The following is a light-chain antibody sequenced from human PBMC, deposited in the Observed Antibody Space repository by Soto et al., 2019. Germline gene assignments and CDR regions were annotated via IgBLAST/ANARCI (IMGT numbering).Light chain of an antibody. CDR1: QSISSW. CDR2: KAS. Sequence: DIQMTQSPSTLSASVGDRVTFTCRASQSISSWLAWYQQKPGKAPKLLIYKASSLESGVPSRFSGSGSGTEFTLTISSLKPDDFATYYCQQYNSYSTFGQGTKLEIK. CDR3: QQYNSYST. J-gene: IGKJ2*01. V-gene: IGKV1-5*03.